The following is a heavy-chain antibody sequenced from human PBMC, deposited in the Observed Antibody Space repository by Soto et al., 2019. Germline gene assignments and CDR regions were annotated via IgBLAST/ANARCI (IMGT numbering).Heavy chain of an antibody. CDR1: GFTFSSYA. D-gene: IGHD2-15*01. CDR3: ARDGRPNCSGGSCYHTDYYYGMDV. CDR2: ISYDGSNK. V-gene: IGHV3-30-3*01. J-gene: IGHJ6*02. Sequence: GGSLRLSCAASGFTFSSYAMHWVRQAPGKGLEWVAVISYDGSNKYYADSVKGRFTISRDNSKNTLYLQMNSLRAEDTAVYYCARDGRPNCSGGSCYHTDYYYGMDVWGQGTTVTVSS.